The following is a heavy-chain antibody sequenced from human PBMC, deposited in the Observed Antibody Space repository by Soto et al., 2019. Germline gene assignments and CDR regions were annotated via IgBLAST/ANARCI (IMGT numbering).Heavy chain of an antibody. CDR3: AWGAVADPGAGYYYYGMDV. D-gene: IGHD6-19*01. Sequence: SVKVSCKASGGTFSSYAISWVRQAPGQGLEWMGGIIPIFGTANYAQKFQGRVTITADESTSTAYMELSSLRSEDTAVYYCAWGAVADPGAGYYYYGMDVWGQGTTVTSP. V-gene: IGHV1-69*13. J-gene: IGHJ6*02. CDR1: GGTFSSYA. CDR2: IIPIFGTA.